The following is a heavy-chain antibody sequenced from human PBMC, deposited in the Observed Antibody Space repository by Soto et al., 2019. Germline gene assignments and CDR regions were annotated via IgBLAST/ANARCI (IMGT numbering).Heavy chain of an antibody. CDR2: IWYDGSNK. J-gene: IGHJ4*02. CDR1: GFTFSSYG. CDR3: ARETTGIAAAGYFDY. D-gene: IGHD6-13*01. Sequence: GSLRLSCAASGFTFSSYGMHWVRQAPGKGLEWVAVIWYDGSNKYYADSVKGRFTISRDNSKNTLYLQMNSLRAEGTAVYYCARETTGIAAAGYFDYWGQGTLVTVSS. V-gene: IGHV3-33*01.